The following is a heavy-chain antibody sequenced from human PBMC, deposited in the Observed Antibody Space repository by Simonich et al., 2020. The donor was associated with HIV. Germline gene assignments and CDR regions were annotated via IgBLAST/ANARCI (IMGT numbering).Heavy chain of an antibody. D-gene: IGHD7-27*01. CDR1: GGSFSGYY. V-gene: IGHV4-34*12. CDR3: ARLERGIDAFDI. Sequence: QVRLQQWGAGLLKPSETLSLTCAVYGGSFSGYYWSWIRQSPGKGLEWIGEIIHSGSTNYKPSLKSRVTISVDSSKKQFSLKLSSVTAADTAVYYCARLERGIDAFDIWGQGTMVTVSS. J-gene: IGHJ3*02. CDR2: IIHSGST.